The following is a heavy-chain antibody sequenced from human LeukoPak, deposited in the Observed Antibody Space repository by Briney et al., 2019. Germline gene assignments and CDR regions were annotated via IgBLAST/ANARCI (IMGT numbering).Heavy chain of an antibody. J-gene: IGHJ4*02. CDR1: GFTFSSYS. D-gene: IGHD4-17*01. V-gene: IGHV3-21*01. Sequence: PGGSLRLSCAASGFTFSSYSMNWVRQAPGKGLEWVSSISSSSSYIYYADSVKGGFTISRDNAKNSLYLQMNSLRAEDTAVYYCARDSPTVTSQAIDYWGQGTLVTVSS. CDR3: ARDSPTVTSQAIDY. CDR2: ISSSSSYI.